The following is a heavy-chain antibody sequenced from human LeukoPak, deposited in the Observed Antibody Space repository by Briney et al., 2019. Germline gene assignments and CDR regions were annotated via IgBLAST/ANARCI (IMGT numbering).Heavy chain of an antibody. CDR1: GGSISSSSYY. J-gene: IGHJ4*02. D-gene: IGHD5-18*01. CDR2: IYYSGST. V-gene: IGHV4-39*01. CDR3: ARRINTVMVYYFDY. Sequence: PSETLSLTCTVSGGSISSSSYYWGWIRQPPGKGLEWIGSIYYSGSTYYNPSLKSRVTISVDTSKNQFSLKLSSVTAADTAVYYCARRINTVMVYYFDYWGQGTLVTVSS.